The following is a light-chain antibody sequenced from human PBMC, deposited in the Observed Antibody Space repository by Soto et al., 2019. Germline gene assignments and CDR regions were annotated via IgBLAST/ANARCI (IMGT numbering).Light chain of an antibody. Sequence: DIQITQSPSTLSASVGDRVTITGRASQSISVWLAWYQQKAGKAPNLLIYKASRLESGVPSRFSGSGSETEFTLTISSLQPEDFATYYCQQANSFPPWTFGQGTKVDIK. CDR1: QSISVW. CDR2: KAS. CDR3: QQANSFPPWT. V-gene: IGKV1-5*03. J-gene: IGKJ1*01.